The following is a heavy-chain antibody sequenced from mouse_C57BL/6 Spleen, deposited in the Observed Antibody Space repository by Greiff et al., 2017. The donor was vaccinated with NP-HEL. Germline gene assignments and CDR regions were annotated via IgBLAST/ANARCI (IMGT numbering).Heavy chain of an antibody. V-gene: IGHV1-64*01. CDR3: ADDYDGDFDY. D-gene: IGHD2-4*01. CDR1: GYTFTSYW. Sequence: QVQLQQPGAELVKPGASVKLSCKASGYTFTSYWMHWVKQRPGQGLEWIGMIHPNSGSNNYNEKFKSKATLTVDKSSSTAYMQLSSLTSEDSAVYYCADDYDGDFDYWGQGTTLTVSS. CDR2: IHPNSGSN. J-gene: IGHJ2*01.